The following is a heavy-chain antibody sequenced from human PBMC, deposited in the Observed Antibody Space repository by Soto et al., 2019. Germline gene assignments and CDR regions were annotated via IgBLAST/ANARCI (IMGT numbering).Heavy chain of an antibody. J-gene: IGHJ5*02. CDR1: GGSISSGGYS. D-gene: IGHD2-15*01. CDR3: ARVLGYCSGGSCWFDP. V-gene: IGHV4-30-2*01. Sequence: TLSLTCAVSGGSISSGGYSWSWIRQPPGKGLEWIGYIYHSGSTYYNPSLKSRVTISVDRSKNQFSLKLSSVTAADTAVYYCARVLGYCSGGSCWFDPWGQGTLVTVSS. CDR2: IYHSGST.